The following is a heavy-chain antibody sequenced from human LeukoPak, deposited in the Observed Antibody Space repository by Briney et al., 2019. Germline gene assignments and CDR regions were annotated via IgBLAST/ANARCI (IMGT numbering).Heavy chain of an antibody. CDR3: AREGTTVVTPSHAFDI. Sequence: SKTLSLTCTVTGGSISSYYWSRIRQPPGKGLEWIGYIYYSGSTNYNPSFKSRVTISVDTSKNQFSLKLSSVTAADTAVYYCAREGTTVVTPSHAFDIWGQGTMVTVSS. J-gene: IGHJ3*02. V-gene: IGHV4-59*01. CDR1: GGSISSYY. CDR2: IYYSGST. D-gene: IGHD4-23*01.